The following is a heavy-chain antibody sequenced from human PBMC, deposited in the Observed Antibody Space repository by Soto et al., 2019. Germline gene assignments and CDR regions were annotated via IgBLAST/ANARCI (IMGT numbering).Heavy chain of an antibody. V-gene: IGHV1-18*01. Sequence: ASVKVSCKASGYTFFNYGISWVRQAPGQGLEWMGWISAYNGNTNYVQKLQGRVTMTTDTSTSTAYMELRSLTYDDTAVYYCARVPPYDFWSFDPWGQGPLVTVSS. CDR1: GYTFFNYG. CDR3: ARVPPYDFWSFDP. CDR2: ISAYNGNT. J-gene: IGHJ5*02. D-gene: IGHD3-3*01.